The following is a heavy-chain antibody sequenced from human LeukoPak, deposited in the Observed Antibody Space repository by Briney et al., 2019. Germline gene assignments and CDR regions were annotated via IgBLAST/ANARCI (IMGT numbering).Heavy chain of an antibody. CDR3: ARVGLQYYYYYYMDV. CDR2: MNPNSGNT. CDR1: GHTFTSYD. V-gene: IGHV1-8*01. J-gene: IGHJ6*03. Sequence: GASVKVSCKASGHTFTSYDINWVRQATGQGLGWMGWMNPNSGNTGYAQKFQGRVTMTRNTSISTAYMELSSLRSEDTAVYYCARVGLQYYYYYYMDVWGKGTTVTVSS.